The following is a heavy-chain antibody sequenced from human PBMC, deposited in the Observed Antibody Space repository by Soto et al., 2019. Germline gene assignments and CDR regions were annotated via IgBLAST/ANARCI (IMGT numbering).Heavy chain of an antibody. V-gene: IGHV1-8*01. Sequence: ASVKVSCKASGYTFTSYDINWVRQATGQGLEWMGYMIPNSGYTVYAQKFQGRLTMTRNTSISTAYMELTNLRSEDTAVYYCARRAGSYYFAPWGQGTLVTVSS. CDR1: GYTFTSYD. CDR3: ARRAGSYYFAP. D-gene: IGHD2-15*01. CDR2: MIPNSGYT. J-gene: IGHJ4*02.